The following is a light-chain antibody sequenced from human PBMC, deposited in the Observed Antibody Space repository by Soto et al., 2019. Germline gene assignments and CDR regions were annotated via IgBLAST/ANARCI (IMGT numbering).Light chain of an antibody. Sequence: QPVLTQSPSASASLGASVKLTCTLSSGHNTYAIAWHQQQPEKGPRYLMKLNSDGSHNKGDGIPDRFSGSSSGTERYLIISNLQSEDEADYYCQTWGTGIQVFGGGTKVTVL. CDR1: SGHNTYA. J-gene: IGLJ3*02. CDR3: QTWGTGIQV. CDR2: LNSDGSH. V-gene: IGLV4-69*01.